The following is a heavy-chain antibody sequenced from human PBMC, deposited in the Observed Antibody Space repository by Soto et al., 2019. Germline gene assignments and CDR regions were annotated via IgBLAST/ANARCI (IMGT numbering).Heavy chain of an antibody. D-gene: IGHD1-26*01. Sequence: QVQLVESGGGVVQPGRSLRLSCAASGFTFSAYAMHGVRQPPGKGLEWVAVISYDGSNKYYSDSVKGRFTISRDNSKNSLSLQMNSLRAEDTAVYYCARDMSSGSYPRGYWGQGTLVTVSS. CDR2: ISYDGSNK. V-gene: IGHV3-30-3*01. J-gene: IGHJ4*02. CDR3: ARDMSSGSYPRGY. CDR1: GFTFSAYA.